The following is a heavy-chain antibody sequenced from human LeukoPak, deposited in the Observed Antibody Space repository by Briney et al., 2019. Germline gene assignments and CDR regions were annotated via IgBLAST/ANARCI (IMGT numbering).Heavy chain of an antibody. V-gene: IGHV4-34*01. CDR1: GGSFSGYY. Sequence: PSETLSLTCAVYGGSFSGYYWSWIRQPPGKGLEWIGEINHSGSTNYNPSLKSRVTISVDTSKNQFSLKLSSVTAADTAVYYCARSWQLVGGDWFDPWGQGTLVTVSS. J-gene: IGHJ5*02. CDR2: INHSGST. D-gene: IGHD6-6*01. CDR3: ARSWQLVGGDWFDP.